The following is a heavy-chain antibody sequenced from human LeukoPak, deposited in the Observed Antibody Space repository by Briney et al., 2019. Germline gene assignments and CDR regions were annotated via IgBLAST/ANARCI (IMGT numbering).Heavy chain of an antibody. D-gene: IGHD3-16*01. CDR3: ARGLGFSYYYYYYMDV. J-gene: IGHJ6*03. Sequence: ASVKVSCKASGYTFTSYDINWVRQATGQGLEWMGWMNPNSGNTGYAQKFQGRVTITRNTSISTAYMELSSLRSEDTAVYYCARGLGFSYYYYYYMDVWGKGTTVTVSS. V-gene: IGHV1-8*03. CDR1: GYTFTSYD. CDR2: MNPNSGNT.